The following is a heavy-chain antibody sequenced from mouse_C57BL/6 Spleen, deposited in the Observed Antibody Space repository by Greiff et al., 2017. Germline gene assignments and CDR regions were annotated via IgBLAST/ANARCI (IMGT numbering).Heavy chain of an antibody. CDR2: IDPSDSYT. V-gene: IGHV1-69*01. J-gene: IGHJ4*01. D-gene: IGHD1-1*01. CDR3: ARSRDYYGSSYAMDY. CDR1: GYTFTSYW. Sequence: QVQLQQSGAELVMPGASVKLSCKASGYTFTSYWMHWVKQRPGQGLEWIGEIDPSDSYTNYNQKFKGKSTLTVDKSSSTAYMQLSSLTSEDSAVYYCARSRDYYGSSYAMDYWGQGTSVTVSS.